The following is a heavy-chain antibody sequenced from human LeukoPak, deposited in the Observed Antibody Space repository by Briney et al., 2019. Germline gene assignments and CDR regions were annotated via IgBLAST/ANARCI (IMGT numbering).Heavy chain of an antibody. V-gene: IGHV4-59*01. CDR2: IYYSGT. CDR1: GDSISTYY. CDR3: ARDSGTYFPFGYFDY. J-gene: IGHJ4*02. D-gene: IGHD1-26*01. Sequence: SETLSLTCSVSGDSISTYYWSWIRQPPGKGLEWIGYIYYSGTNYNPSLKSRVTISVDTSRNQFSLKLISVAAADTAVYYCARDSGTYFPFGYFDYWGQGILVTVSS.